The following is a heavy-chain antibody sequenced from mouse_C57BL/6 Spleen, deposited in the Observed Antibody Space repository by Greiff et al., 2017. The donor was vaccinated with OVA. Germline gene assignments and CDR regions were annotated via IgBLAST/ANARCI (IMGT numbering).Heavy chain of an antibody. CDR1: GYPFTDYE. Sequence: QVQLQQSGAELVRPGASVTLSCKASGYPFTDYELHWVKQTPVHGLEWIGAIDPETGGTAYNQKFKGKAILTADKSSSTAYMELRSLTSEDSAVYYCTRGYGMDYWGQGTSVTVSS. V-gene: IGHV1-15*01. CDR3: TRGYGMDY. J-gene: IGHJ4*01. CDR2: IDPETGGT.